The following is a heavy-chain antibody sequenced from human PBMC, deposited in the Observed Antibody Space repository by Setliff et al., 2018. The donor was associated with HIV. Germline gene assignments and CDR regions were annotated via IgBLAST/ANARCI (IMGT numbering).Heavy chain of an antibody. CDR2: ISPILGIA. J-gene: IGHJ4*02. Sequence: GASVKVSCKASGGTFSSYAISWVRQAPGQGLEWMGGISPILGIANYAQKFQGRVTITADESTSTVYMERSSLRSEDTAVYYCARGMTTVRWVFDYWGQGTLVTVSS. CDR3: ARGMTTVRWVFDY. D-gene: IGHD4-17*01. CDR1: GGTFSSYA. V-gene: IGHV1-69*10.